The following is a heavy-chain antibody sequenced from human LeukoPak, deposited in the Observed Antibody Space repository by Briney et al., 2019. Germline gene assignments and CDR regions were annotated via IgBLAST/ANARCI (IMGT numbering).Heavy chain of an antibody. V-gene: IGHV3-33*01. CDR2: IWYDGSNK. CDR3: AGDGILWFGEPPYYFDY. CDR1: GFTFSSYG. Sequence: GRSLRLSCAASGFTFSSYGMHWVRQAPGKGLEWVAVIWYDGSNKYYADSVKGRFTISRDNSKNTLYLQMNSLRAEDTAVYYCAGDGILWFGEPPYYFDYWGQGTLVTVSS. D-gene: IGHD3-10*01. J-gene: IGHJ4*02.